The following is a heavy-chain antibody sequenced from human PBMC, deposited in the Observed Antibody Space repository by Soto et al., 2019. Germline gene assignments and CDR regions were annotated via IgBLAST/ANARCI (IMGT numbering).Heavy chain of an antibody. CDR3: ARDDIAGRVVATHGLDV. Sequence: QGQLVEAGGCGVQPGRSLRLSCPASGFSFSDYGMHWVRQGPGKGLEWVAVIWYVGSNEYYGESVKGRFTISRDNSKNTQDQQMHSLRAEETAVEYCARDDIAGRVVATHGLDVWGQGTLVTVSS. V-gene: IGHV3-33*01. J-gene: IGHJ6*02. D-gene: IGHD6-19*01. CDR1: GFSFSDYG. CDR2: IWYVGSNE.